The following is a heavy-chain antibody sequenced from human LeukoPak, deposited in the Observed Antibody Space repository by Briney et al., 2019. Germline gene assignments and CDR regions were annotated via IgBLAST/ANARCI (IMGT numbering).Heavy chain of an antibody. D-gene: IGHD1-1*01. CDR1: GGSISSGAYY. V-gene: IGHV4-31*03. Sequence: SQTLSLTCTVSGGSISSGAYYWSWIRQHPGKGLEWIGYIYYSGSTYYNPSLKSRVTISVDTSNNQLSLRLSSVPAADTAVYYCARVSIQLERPARFDPWGQGTLVTVSS. CDR2: IYYSGST. CDR3: ARVSIQLERPARFDP. J-gene: IGHJ5*02.